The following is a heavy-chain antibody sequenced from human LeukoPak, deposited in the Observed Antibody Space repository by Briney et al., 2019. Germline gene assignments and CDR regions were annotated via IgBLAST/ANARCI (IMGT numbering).Heavy chain of an antibody. Sequence: PGGSLRLSCAASGFTFSSYEMNWVRQAPGKGLEWVSYISSSGSTIYYADSAKGRFTISRDNAKNSLYLQMNSLRAEDTAVYYCANSPFWSGYSPRDYWGQGTLVTVSS. CDR1: GFTFSSYE. D-gene: IGHD3-3*01. CDR2: ISSSGSTI. CDR3: ANSPFWSGYSPRDY. V-gene: IGHV3-48*03. J-gene: IGHJ4*02.